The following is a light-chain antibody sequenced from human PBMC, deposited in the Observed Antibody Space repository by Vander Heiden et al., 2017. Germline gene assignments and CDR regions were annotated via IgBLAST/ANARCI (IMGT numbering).Light chain of an antibody. Sequence: QSALTQPRSVSGSPGQSVTISCTGTSSDVGGYNYVSWYQQHPGKAPKLMIYDVTKLPSGVPDRFSGSKSGSMASLTVSGLQAEDEADYYCCSYAGSLWVFGGGTELTVL. CDR3: CSYAGSLWV. CDR1: SSDVGGYNY. V-gene: IGLV2-11*01. J-gene: IGLJ3*02. CDR2: DVT.